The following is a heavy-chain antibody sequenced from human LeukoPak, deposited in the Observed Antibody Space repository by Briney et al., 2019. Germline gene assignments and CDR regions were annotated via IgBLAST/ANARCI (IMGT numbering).Heavy chain of an antibody. D-gene: IGHD5-24*01. CDR3: AKDLEMATPGSDY. J-gene: IGHJ4*02. V-gene: IGHV3-23*01. CDR1: GFTFSSYA. CDR2: ISGSGGST. Sequence: PGGSLRLSCAASGFTFSSYAMSWVRQAPGRGLEWVSAISGSGGSTCYADSVKGRFTISRDNSKNTLYLQINSLRAEDTAVYYCAKDLEMATPGSDYWGQGTLVTVSS.